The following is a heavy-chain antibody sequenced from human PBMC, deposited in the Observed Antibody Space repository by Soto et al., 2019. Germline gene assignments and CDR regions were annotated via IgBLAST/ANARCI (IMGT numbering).Heavy chain of an antibody. CDR3: AKNSAATIRVGYDY. CDR1: GFTFSSYA. Sequence: GGSLRLSCAASGFTFSSYAMHWVRQAPGKGLEWVSVFVSSGGITYYADSVKGRFTISRDNSKNTLYLQMNSLRAEDTAAYYCAKNSAATIRVGYDYWGQGTLVTVSS. D-gene: IGHD5-12*01. CDR2: FVSSGGIT. V-gene: IGHV3-23*01. J-gene: IGHJ4*02.